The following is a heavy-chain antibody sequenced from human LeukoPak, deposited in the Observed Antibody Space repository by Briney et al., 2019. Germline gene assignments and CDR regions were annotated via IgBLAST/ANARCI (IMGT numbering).Heavy chain of an antibody. D-gene: IGHD1-26*01. CDR3: ARDLNRGSYCSFDY. CDR2: ASSTSNYI. Sequence: GGSLRLSCAASGFTFSSYSMNWVRQAPGKGLEWVSSASSTSNYIYYADSAKGRSTISRDNAKSSLYLQMNSLRADDTAVYYCARDLNRGSYCSFDYWGQGTLVTVSS. CDR1: GFTFSSYS. V-gene: IGHV3-21*01. J-gene: IGHJ4*02.